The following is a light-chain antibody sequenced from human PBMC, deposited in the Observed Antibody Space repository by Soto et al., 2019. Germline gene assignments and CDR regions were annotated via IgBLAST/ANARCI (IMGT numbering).Light chain of an antibody. CDR1: QSIGNY. V-gene: IGKV3-11*01. Sequence: ELVLTHSPASLSLSPGSIAAFSCRASQSIGNYLVWYQQKPGQAPKLLIFGASNRATGIPARFSGSGSGTDFTLTISSLEPDDFAVYYCQQRDSWPITFGQGTQLEIK. CDR2: GAS. CDR3: QQRDSWPIT. J-gene: IGKJ5*01.